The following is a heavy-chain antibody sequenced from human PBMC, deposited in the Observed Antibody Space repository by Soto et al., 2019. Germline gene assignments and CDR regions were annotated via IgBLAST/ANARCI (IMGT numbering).Heavy chain of an antibody. V-gene: IGHV3-11*01. D-gene: IGHD3-9*01. Sequence: QVHLVESGGGLVKPGGSLRLSCAVSGFTFSDYYMSWIRQAPGKGLEWVAYISSGGTTIYYGDSVKGRFAISRDNAENSLYLQMNSLRAEDTAVYYCARDYDILTGYSPFDYWGQGTLVTVSS. CDR1: GFTFSDYY. CDR2: ISSGGTTI. J-gene: IGHJ4*02. CDR3: ARDYDILTGYSPFDY.